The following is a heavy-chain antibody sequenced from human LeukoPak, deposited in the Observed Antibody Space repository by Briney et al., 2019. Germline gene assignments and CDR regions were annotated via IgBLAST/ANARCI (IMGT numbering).Heavy chain of an antibody. CDR2: ISAYNGDT. CDR1: GYTFTSYG. V-gene: IGHV1-18*01. J-gene: IGHJ4*02. D-gene: IGHD5-24*01. CDR3: ARDLRAFRDGYKNSNYYLAY. Sequence: ASVKVSCKASGYTFTSYGISWVRQAPGQGLEWMGSISAYNGDTNYAQKLQGRVTMTTDTSTRTAYMELRSLRSDDTAVYYCARDLRAFRDGYKNSNYYLAYWGQGTLVTVSS.